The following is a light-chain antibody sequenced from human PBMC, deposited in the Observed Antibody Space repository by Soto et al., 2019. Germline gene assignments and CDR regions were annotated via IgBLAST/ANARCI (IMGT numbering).Light chain of an antibody. CDR2: SNN. V-gene: IGLV1-47*02. CDR3: PAWDDSLSGYV. J-gene: IGLJ1*01. CDR1: SSNIGSNY. Sequence: QSVLTQPPSASGTPGQRVTISCSGSSSNIGSNYVYWYQQLPGTTPKLLIYSNNQRPSGVPDRFSGSKSGTSASLAISGLRSPDEPHYPSPAWDDSLSGYVFGTGTKVTV.